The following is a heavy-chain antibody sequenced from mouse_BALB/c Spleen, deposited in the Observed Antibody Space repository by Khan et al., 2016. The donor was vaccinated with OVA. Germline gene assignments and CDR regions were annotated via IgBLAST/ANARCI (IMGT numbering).Heavy chain of an antibody. D-gene: IGHD2-10*02. CDR2: ISYSGNT. CDR3: ARVYGGDFDY. J-gene: IGHJ2*01. V-gene: IGHV3-2*02. Sequence: VQLKQSGPGLVKPSQSLSLTCTVTGFSITSDYAWNWIRQFPGNKLEWLGYISYSGNTKYNPSLKSRISVTRDTSKNQFFLQLNSVTTEDTATYYCARVYGGDFDYWGQGTTLTVSP. CDR1: GFSITSDYA.